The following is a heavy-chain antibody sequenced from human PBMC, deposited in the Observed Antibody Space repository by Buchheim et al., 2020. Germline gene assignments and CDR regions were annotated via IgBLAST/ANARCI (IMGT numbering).Heavy chain of an antibody. CDR1: GGSIRSSSNY. V-gene: IGHV4-39*01. CDR3: ARGPLATVTGRVYYFDY. D-gene: IGHD4-17*01. Sequence: QLQLQESGPGLVKPSETLSLTCIVSGGSIRSSSNYWGWIRQPPGKGLEWIGNIHYSGSTYYNPSLKSRVTISVDSSKNQFSLKLTSVTAADTAVYYCARGPLATVTGRVYYFDYWGQGTL. J-gene: IGHJ4*02. CDR2: IHYSGST.